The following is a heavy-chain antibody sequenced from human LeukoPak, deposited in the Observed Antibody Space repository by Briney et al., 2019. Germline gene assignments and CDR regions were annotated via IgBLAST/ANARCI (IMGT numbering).Heavy chain of an antibody. D-gene: IGHD6-19*01. CDR1: GYTFTTDW. J-gene: IGHJ4*02. Sequence: GESLKISCKASGYTFTTDWIAWVRQMPGKGLEWMGIIYPGDSDTRYCPSFQGQVTISADNSISTAYLQWSSLKASDTAMYYCARGGRRAVAGTFDYWGQGTLVTVSS. CDR2: IYPGDSDT. CDR3: ARGGRRAVAGTFDY. V-gene: IGHV5-51*01.